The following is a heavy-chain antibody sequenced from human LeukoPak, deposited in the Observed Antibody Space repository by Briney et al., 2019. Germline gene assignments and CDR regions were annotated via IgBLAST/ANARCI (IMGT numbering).Heavy chain of an antibody. Sequence: PSGSLRLSCAASGFTFSSYWMSWVRQAPGKGLEWVANIKQDGSEKYYVGPVKGRFTTSRDNAKNSLYLQMNSLRAEDTAVYYCARDWDDYYYYYMDVWGKGTTVTASS. CDR1: GFTFSSYW. CDR3: ARDWDDYYYYYMDV. CDR2: IKQDGSEK. V-gene: IGHV3-7*01. D-gene: IGHD1-26*01. J-gene: IGHJ6*03.